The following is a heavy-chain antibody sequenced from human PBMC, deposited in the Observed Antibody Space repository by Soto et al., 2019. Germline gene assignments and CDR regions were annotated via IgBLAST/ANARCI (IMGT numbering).Heavy chain of an antibody. Sequence: QVQLVQSGAEVKKPGSSVKVSCKASGGTFSSYAISWVRQAPGQGLEWMGGIIRIFGTADYAQKFQGRVTITADESTSTAYMELRSLRSEDTAVYSCATPPAGYYYYGMDVWGQGTTVTVSS. CDR2: IIRIFGTA. CDR1: GGTFSSYA. J-gene: IGHJ6*02. CDR3: ATPPAGYYYYGMDV. V-gene: IGHV1-69*12.